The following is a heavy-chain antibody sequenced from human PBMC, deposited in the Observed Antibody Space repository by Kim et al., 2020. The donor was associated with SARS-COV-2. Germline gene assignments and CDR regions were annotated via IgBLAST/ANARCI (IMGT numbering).Heavy chain of an antibody. J-gene: IGHJ4*02. CDR2: IKKDESEK. Sequence: GGSLRLSCVASGFTFSSHWMSWVRQVPGKGLEWVANIKKDESEKYYVDSVKGRFTISRDNAKNSLYLQMNSLRAEDTAVYYCARVLYGSGSYYNPNDYWGQGTLVTVSS. V-gene: IGHV3-7*03. CDR1: GFTFSSHW. CDR3: ARVLYGSGSYYNPNDY. D-gene: IGHD3-10*01.